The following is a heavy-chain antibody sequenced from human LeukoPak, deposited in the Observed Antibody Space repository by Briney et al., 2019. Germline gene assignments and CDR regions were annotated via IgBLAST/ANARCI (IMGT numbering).Heavy chain of an antibody. V-gene: IGHV3-9*01. CDR1: GFTFDDYA. Sequence: LPGGSLRLSCAASGFTFDDYAMHWVRHAPGKGLEWVSGISWNSGSIVYADSVKGRFTISRENGKNSLYLQMNSLRAEDTALYYCAKDTNVVVTAMLDYWGQGTLVTVSS. J-gene: IGHJ4*02. CDR3: AKDTNVVVTAMLDY. D-gene: IGHD2-21*02. CDR2: ISWNSGSI.